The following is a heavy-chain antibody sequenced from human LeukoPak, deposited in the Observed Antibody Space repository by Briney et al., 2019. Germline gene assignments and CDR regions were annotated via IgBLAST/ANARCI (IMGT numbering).Heavy chain of an antibody. CDR1: GGSISSGSYY. V-gene: IGHV4-61*02. D-gene: IGHD3-10*01. Sequence: SQTLSLTCTVSGGSISSGSYYWSWIRQPAGKGLEWIGRIYTSGSTNYNPSLKSRVTISVDTPKNQFSLKLSSVTAADTAVYYCARSFYGSGSYNYWGQGTLVTVSS. CDR3: ARSFYGSGSYNY. J-gene: IGHJ4*02. CDR2: IYTSGST.